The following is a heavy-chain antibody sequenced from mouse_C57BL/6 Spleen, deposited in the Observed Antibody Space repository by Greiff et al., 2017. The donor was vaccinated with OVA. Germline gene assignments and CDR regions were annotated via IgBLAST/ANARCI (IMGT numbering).Heavy chain of an antibody. J-gene: IGHJ1*03. D-gene: IGHD2-4*01. CDR1: GYTFTSYW. CDR2: INPSSGYT. CDR3: ARDYDYWYFDV. V-gene: IGHV1-7*01. Sequence: QVQLQQSGAELAKPGASVKLSCKASGYTFTSYWMHWVKQRPGQGLEWIGYINPSSGYTKYNQRFKDKATLTADKSSSTAYLQLSSLTYEDSAVYYCARDYDYWYFDVWGTGTTVTVSS.